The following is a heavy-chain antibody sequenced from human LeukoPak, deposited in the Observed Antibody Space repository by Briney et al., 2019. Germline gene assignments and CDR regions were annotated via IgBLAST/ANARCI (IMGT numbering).Heavy chain of an antibody. CDR1: GGSISSYY. Sequence: PSETLSLTCTVSGGSISSYYWSWIRQPPGKGLEWIGYIYYSGSTNYNPSLKSRVTISVDTSKNQFSLKLSSVTAADTAVYYCAREVPLAVAGGGTYYYYYGMDVWGQGTTVTVSS. CDR2: IYYSGST. CDR3: AREVPLAVAGGGTYYYYYGMDV. D-gene: IGHD6-19*01. V-gene: IGHV4-59*01. J-gene: IGHJ6*02.